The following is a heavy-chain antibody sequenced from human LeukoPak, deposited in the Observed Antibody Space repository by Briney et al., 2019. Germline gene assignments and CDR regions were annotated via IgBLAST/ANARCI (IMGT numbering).Heavy chain of an antibody. V-gene: IGHV3-23*01. D-gene: IGHD3-9*01. J-gene: IGHJ4*02. CDR3: AKDFDDILTGYGGPFDY. Sequence: GGSLRLSCAPSGFTFSSYAMYWVRQAPGKGLEWVSAISGSGDSTYYADSVKGRFTFSRDNSKNTLYLQMNSLRAEDTAVYFCAKDFDDILTGYGGPFDYWGQGTLVTVSS. CDR2: ISGSGDST. CDR1: GFTFSSYA.